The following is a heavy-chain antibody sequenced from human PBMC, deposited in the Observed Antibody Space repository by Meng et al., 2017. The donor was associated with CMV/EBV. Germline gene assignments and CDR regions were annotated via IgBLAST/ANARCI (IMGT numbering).Heavy chain of an antibody. Sequence: ASVKVSCKASGYTFTGYYMHWVRQAPGQGLEWMGWINPNSSGTNYAQKFQGRVTMTRDTSISTAYMELSRLRSDDTAVYYCARDLRVVAARPYANYYGMDVWGQGTTVTVSS. J-gene: IGHJ6*02. V-gene: IGHV1-2*02. CDR3: ARDLRVVAARPYANYYGMDV. D-gene: IGHD6-6*01. CDR1: GYTFTGYY. CDR2: INPNSSGT.